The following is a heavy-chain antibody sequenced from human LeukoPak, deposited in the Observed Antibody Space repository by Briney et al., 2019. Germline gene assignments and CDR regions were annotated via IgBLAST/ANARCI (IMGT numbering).Heavy chain of an antibody. Sequence: ETLSLTCTVSGGSISRYYWSWVRQPPGKGREWIGYIYYSGSTNYNPSLKTRVTISVDTSKNQFSLKLSSVTAADTAVYYCARGDRTYYYDSSGYRFDPWGQGTLVTVSS. CDR3: ARGDRTYYYDSSGYRFDP. D-gene: IGHD3-22*01. CDR2: IYYSGST. J-gene: IGHJ5*02. CDR1: GGSISRYY. V-gene: IGHV4-59*01.